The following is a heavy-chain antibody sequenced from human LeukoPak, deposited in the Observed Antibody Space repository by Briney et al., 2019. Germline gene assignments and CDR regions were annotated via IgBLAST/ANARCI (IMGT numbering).Heavy chain of an antibody. V-gene: IGHV3-23*01. CDR2: IGSGFTT. CDR3: AQGGPSGGFYIASDY. CDR1: GFTFTTYA. J-gene: IGHJ4*02. D-gene: IGHD1-26*01. Sequence: GGSLRLSCEASGFTFTTYAMSWVRQAPGKGLEWVSTIGSGFTTYYADSVKGRFTISRDSSKTTVFLQMNSLRADDTAVYYCAQGGPSGGFYIASDYWGQGALVTVSS.